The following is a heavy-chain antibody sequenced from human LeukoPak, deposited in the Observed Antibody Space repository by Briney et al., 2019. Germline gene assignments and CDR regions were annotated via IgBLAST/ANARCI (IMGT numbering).Heavy chain of an antibody. D-gene: IGHD2-15*01. CDR3: ARDREDTYLDV. J-gene: IGHJ6*03. Sequence: GGSLRLSCAASGFTFSSYSMNWVRQAPGKGLEWVSCISESSSYIYYADSVKGRFTISRDNAKNSLYLQMNSLRVEDTALYYCARDREDTYLDVWGKGTTVTVSS. CDR1: GFTFSSYS. V-gene: IGHV3-21*04. CDR2: ISESSSYI.